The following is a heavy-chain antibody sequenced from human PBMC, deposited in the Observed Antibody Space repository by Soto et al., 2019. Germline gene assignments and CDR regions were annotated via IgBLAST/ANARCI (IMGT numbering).Heavy chain of an antibody. V-gene: IGHV4-34*01. J-gene: IGHJ4*02. CDR1: VGSFSGYY. CDR2: INHSGST. CDR3: ARANSSSWSRNFDY. D-gene: IGHD6-13*01. Sequence: SETLSLTCAVYVGSFSGYYWSWIRQPPGKGLEWIGEINHSGSTNYNPSLKSRVTISVDTSKNQFSLKLSSVTAADTAVYYCARANSSSWSRNFDYWGQGTLVTVSS.